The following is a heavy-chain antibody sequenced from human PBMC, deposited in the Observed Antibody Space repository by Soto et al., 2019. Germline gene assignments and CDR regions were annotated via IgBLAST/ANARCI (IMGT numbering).Heavy chain of an antibody. Sequence: QVQLVQSGAEVKKPGASVKVSCKASGYTFANFAIHWVRQAPGQRLGWMGWINPGNGDTKYSQNFQGRVTITRYTSASTAYMELSSRISDDTAVYYCARDQNRGGSYRFYYYYGMDVWGQGTTVTVSS. V-gene: IGHV1-3*01. CDR1: GYTFANFA. CDR3: ARDQNRGGSYRFYYYYGMDV. J-gene: IGHJ6*02. CDR2: INPGNGDT. D-gene: IGHD1-26*01.